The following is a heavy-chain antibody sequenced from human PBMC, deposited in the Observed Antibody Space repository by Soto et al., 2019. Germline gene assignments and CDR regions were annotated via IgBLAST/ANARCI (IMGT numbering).Heavy chain of an antibody. CDR1: GGSISSSSYY. CDR2: IYYSGST. Sequence: PSETLSLTCTVSGGSISSSSYYWGWIRQPPGKGLEWIGSIYYSGSTYYNPSLKSRVTISVDTSKNQFSLKLSSVTAADTAVYYCASFPNGSDLRAQPPFDYWGQGTLVTVSS. J-gene: IGHJ4*02. CDR3: ASFPNGSDLRAQPPFDY. V-gene: IGHV4-39*01. D-gene: IGHD2-8*01.